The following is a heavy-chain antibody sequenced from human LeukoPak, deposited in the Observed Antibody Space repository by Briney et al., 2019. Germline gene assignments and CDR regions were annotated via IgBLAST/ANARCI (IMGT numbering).Heavy chain of an antibody. CDR3: ARHLRLRFLEWLSPGYFDL. J-gene: IGHJ2*01. D-gene: IGHD3-3*01. CDR2: INHSGST. CDR1: GGSFSGYY. Sequence: SETLSLTCAVYGGSFSGYYWSWIRQPPGKGLEWIGEINHSGSTNYNPSLKSRVTISVDTSKNQFSLKLSSVTAADTAVYYCARHLRLRFLEWLSPGYFDLWGRGTLVTVSS. V-gene: IGHV4-34*01.